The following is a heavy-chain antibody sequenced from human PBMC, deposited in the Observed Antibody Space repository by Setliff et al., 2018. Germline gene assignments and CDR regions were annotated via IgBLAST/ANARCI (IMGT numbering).Heavy chain of an antibody. D-gene: IGHD1-26*01. CDR2: ISSSSSTI. J-gene: IGHJ4*02. V-gene: IGHV3-48*01. CDR3: ARDGGSGSYFLRYFDY. Sequence: GGSLRLSCAASGFTFSSYNMNCVRQAPGKEREWVSYISSSSSTIYYADSVKGRFTISRDNGKNSLCLQMNSLRAEDTAVYYCARDGGSGSYFLRYFDYWGQGTLVTVSS. CDR1: GFTFSSYN.